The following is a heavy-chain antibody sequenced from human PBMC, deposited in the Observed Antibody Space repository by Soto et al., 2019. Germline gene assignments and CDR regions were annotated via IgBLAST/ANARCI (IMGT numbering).Heavy chain of an antibody. Sequence: EVQLLESGGGLVQPGGSLRLSCAASGFTLGSYAMGWVRQAPGKGLEWVSAIGSRGSTFYADSVKGRFTISRDNSKNTLDLQMNSLRAEDTALYYCAKENTGWYSNWGQGTLVTVSS. CDR1: GFTLGSYA. V-gene: IGHV3-23*01. CDR3: AKENTGWYSN. D-gene: IGHD6-19*01. CDR2: IGSRGST. J-gene: IGHJ4*02.